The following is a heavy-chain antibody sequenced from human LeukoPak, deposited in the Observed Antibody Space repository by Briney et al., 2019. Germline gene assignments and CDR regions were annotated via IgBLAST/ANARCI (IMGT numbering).Heavy chain of an antibody. CDR3: ARLSLGAIWGYYYGMDV. V-gene: IGHV1-69*13. CDR2: IIPIFDTA. Sequence: GASVKVSCKASGGTFSSYSMSWVRQAPGQGLEWMGGIIPIFDTADYAQKFQGRVTITADESTSTAYMELSSLRSEDTAVFYCARLSLGAIWGYYYGMDVWGQGTTVTVSS. D-gene: IGHD1-26*01. J-gene: IGHJ6*02. CDR1: GGTFSSYS.